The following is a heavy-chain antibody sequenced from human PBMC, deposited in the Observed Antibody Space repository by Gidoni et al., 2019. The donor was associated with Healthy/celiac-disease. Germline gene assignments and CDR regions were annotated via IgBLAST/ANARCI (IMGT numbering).Heavy chain of an antibody. J-gene: IGHJ6*02. CDR1: GFTFGAYA. CDR3: TREDSSSRYYYYGMDV. Sequence: EVQLVESGGGLVKPGRSLRLSCTASGFTFGAYAMSWFRQAPGKGLEWVGFIRSKAYGGTTEYAASVKGRFTISRDDSKSIAYLQMNSLKTEDTAVYYCTREDSSSRYYYYGMDVWGQGTTVTVSS. D-gene: IGHD6-6*01. V-gene: IGHV3-49*05. CDR2: IRSKAYGGTT.